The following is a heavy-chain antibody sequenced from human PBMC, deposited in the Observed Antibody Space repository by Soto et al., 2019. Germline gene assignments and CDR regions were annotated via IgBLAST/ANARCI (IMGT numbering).Heavy chain of an antibody. CDR1: GFTFSSYA. J-gene: IGHJ5*02. CDR3: AKSETLYYYDSSGYLNWFDP. D-gene: IGHD3-22*01. V-gene: IGHV3-23*01. Sequence: EVQLLESGGGLVQPGGSLRLSCAASGFTFSSYAMSWVRQAPGKGLEWVSAISGSGGSTYYADSVKGRFTISRDNSKNTLYLQMNSLRAADTAVYYCAKSETLYYYDSSGYLNWFDPWGQGTLVTVSS. CDR2: ISGSGGST.